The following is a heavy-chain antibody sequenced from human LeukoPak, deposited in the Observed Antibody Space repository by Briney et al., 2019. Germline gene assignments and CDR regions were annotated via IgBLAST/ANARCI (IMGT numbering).Heavy chain of an antibody. V-gene: IGHV1-2*02. Sequence: ASVKVSCKASGYTFTGYCMHWVRQAPGQGLEWMGWINTNSGGTNYAQKFQGRVTMTRDTSISTAYMELSRLRSDDTAVYYCGRDSHYYDSSGRFGYWVQGALVTDCS. J-gene: IGHJ4*02. D-gene: IGHD3-22*01. CDR2: INTNSGGT. CDR1: GYTFTGYC. CDR3: GRDSHYYDSSGRFGY.